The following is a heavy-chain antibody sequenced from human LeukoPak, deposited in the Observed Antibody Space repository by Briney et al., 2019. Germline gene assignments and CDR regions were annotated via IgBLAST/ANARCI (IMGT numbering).Heavy chain of an antibody. V-gene: IGHV3-72*01. Sequence: PGGSLRLSCAASGFILNDRYMDWVRQAPGKGLEWVGRTRNKANSFTTEYAASVRGRFTISRDDSKNLLYLHMNSLKAEDTAVYYCARGDDYNRRSFDYWGQGTLVTVSS. CDR1: GFILNDRY. D-gene: IGHD5-24*01. CDR2: TRNKANSFTT. CDR3: ARGDDYNRRSFDY. J-gene: IGHJ4*02.